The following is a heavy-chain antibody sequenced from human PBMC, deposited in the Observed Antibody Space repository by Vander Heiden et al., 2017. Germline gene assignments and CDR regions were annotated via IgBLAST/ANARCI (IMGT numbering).Heavy chain of an antibody. J-gene: IGHJ4*02. CDR2: ISGSGGST. CDR3: AKDLDYDFWSGSDY. CDR1: GFTLSSYA. D-gene: IGHD3-3*01. Sequence: EVQLLEPGGGLVQPGGSLRLSCAASGFTLSSYAMSWVRQAPGKGLEWVSAISGSGGSTYYADSVKGRFTISRDNSKNTLYLQMNSLRAEDTAVYYCAKDLDYDFWSGSDYWGQGTLVTVSS. V-gene: IGHV3-23*01.